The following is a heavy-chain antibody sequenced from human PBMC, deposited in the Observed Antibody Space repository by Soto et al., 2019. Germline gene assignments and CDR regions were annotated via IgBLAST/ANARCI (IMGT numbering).Heavy chain of an antibody. Sequence: EVQLVESGGGLVQPGGSVRLSCAASGFTFSNYWMYWVRQAPGKGLEWVSRINSDGSVSSHADSVKGRLTISRDNVKNTLYLHMDSLRAEDTAVYYCARGDCVGGTCYSLAGSFYYYLDVWGKGTTVTVFS. CDR3: ARGDCVGGTCYSLAGSFYYYLDV. D-gene: IGHD2-15*01. CDR2: INSDGSVS. V-gene: IGHV3-74*02. CDR1: GFTFSNYW. J-gene: IGHJ6*03.